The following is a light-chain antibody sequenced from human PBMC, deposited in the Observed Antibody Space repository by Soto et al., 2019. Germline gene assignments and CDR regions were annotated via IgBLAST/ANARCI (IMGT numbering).Light chain of an antibody. CDR3: SSYTSRRTPPYV. J-gene: IGLJ1*01. CDR1: SSDVGGYNY. Sequence: LTQPASVSGSPGQSITISCTGTSSDVGGYNYVSWYQQHPGKAPKLMIYDVSNRPSGVSNRFSGSKSGNTASLTISGLQAEDEADYYCSSYTSRRTPPYVLGTGTKVTVL. V-gene: IGLV2-14*01. CDR2: DVS.